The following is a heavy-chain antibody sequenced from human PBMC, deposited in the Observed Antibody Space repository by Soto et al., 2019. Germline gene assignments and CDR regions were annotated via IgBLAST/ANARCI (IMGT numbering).Heavy chain of an antibody. CDR2: ISSSSSYI. Sequence: PGGSLRLSCAASGFTFSSYSMNWVRQAPGKGLEWVSSISSSSSYIYYADSVKGRFTISRDNAKNSLYLQMNSLRAEDTAVYYCASTVTRTESLDDAFDIWGQGTMVTVSS. J-gene: IGHJ3*02. D-gene: IGHD2-15*01. CDR1: GFTFSSYS. V-gene: IGHV3-21*01. CDR3: ASTVTRTESLDDAFDI.